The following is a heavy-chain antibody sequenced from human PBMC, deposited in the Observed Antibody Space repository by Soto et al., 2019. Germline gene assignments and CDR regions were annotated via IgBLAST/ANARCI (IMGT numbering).Heavy chain of an antibody. CDR1: GYTFSDHD. CDR3: ARVGGNWNDDYFDY. D-gene: IGHD1-1*01. V-gene: IGHV1-8*01. CDR2: MNPNSGDT. Sequence: QVQLVQSGAEVKKPGASVKVSCKASGYTFSDHDINWVRQASGQGPEWLGWMNPNSGDTGYAQNSPGRVTMTRDTSKRTAYMELSSLRSEDTAVYYCARVGGNWNDDYFDYWGQGTLVTVSS. J-gene: IGHJ4*02.